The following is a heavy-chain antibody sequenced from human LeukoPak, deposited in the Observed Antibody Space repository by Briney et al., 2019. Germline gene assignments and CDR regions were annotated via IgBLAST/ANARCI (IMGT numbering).Heavy chain of an antibody. D-gene: IGHD2-2*02. Sequence: GASVKVSCKASGYTFTSYGISWVRQAPGQGLEWMGWISAYNGNTNYAQKLQGRVTMTTDTSTSTAYMELRSLRSDDTAVYYCARMGHCSSTSCYIDTYWGQGTLVTVSS. CDR2: ISAYNGNT. V-gene: IGHV1-18*01. CDR1: GYTFTSYG. J-gene: IGHJ4*02. CDR3: ARMGHCSSTSCYIDTY.